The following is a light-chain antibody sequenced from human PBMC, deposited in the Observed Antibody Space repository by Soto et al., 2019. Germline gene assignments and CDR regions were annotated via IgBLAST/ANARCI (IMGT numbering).Light chain of an antibody. Sequence: DIQMTQSPSSLSASVGDRVTITCRASQSISSYLNWYQEKPGKAPKLLIYAASSLQSGVPSSFSGSGSGTECTLNISSLQPEDFATYYCQQSYSTPLTFGGGTKVEIK. V-gene: IGKV1-39*01. CDR2: AAS. CDR1: QSISSY. CDR3: QQSYSTPLT. J-gene: IGKJ4*01.